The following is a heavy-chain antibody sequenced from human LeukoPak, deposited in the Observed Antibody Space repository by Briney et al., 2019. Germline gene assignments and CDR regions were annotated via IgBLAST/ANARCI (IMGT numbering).Heavy chain of an antibody. CDR1: GYTFTSYD. Sequence: ASVKVSCKASGYTFTSYDINWVRQAPGQGLEWMGWMNPNSGNTGYAQKFQGRVTMTRNTSISTAYMELSSLRSEDTAVYYCARVATSSGWYLDAFDIWGQGTMVTVSS. J-gene: IGHJ3*02. D-gene: IGHD6-19*01. CDR3: ARVATSSGWYLDAFDI. V-gene: IGHV1-8*01. CDR2: MNPNSGNT.